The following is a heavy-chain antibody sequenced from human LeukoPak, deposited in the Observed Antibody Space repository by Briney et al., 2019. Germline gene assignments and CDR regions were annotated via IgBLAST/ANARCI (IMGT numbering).Heavy chain of an antibody. V-gene: IGHV1-18*01. CDR3: ARGIGLGSGYYYGLDPLTYYFDY. D-gene: IGHD3-22*01. CDR1: GYTFTSYG. J-gene: IGHJ4*02. Sequence: GASVKVSCKASGYTFTSYGISWVRQAPGQGLEWMGWISAYNGNTNYAQKLQGRVTMTTDTSTSTAYMELRSLRSDDTAVYYCARGIGLGSGYYYGLDPLTYYFDYWGQGTLVTVSS. CDR2: ISAYNGNT.